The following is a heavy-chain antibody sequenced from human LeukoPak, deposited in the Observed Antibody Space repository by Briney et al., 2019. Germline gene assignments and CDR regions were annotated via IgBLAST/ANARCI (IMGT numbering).Heavy chain of an antibody. J-gene: IGHJ4*02. D-gene: IGHD6-19*01. V-gene: IGHV3-7*01. CDR1: GIAFSNAW. CDR2: IKQDGSEK. CDR3: AVGGGWYMSVTYFDY. Sequence: GGSLRLSCAASGIAFSNAWMTWVRQAPGKGLEWVANIKQDGSEKYYVDSVKGRFTISRDNAKNSLYLQMNSLRAEDTAVYYCAVGGGWYMSVTYFDYWGQGTLVTVSS.